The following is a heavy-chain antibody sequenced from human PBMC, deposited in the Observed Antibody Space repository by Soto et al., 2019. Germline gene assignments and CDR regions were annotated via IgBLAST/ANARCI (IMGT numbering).Heavy chain of an antibody. J-gene: IGHJ6*03. CDR1: GYSFTSYW. CDR3: ARHYTRNYVVYYYYMDV. D-gene: IGHD1-7*01. Sequence: GESLKISCKGSGYSFTSYWIGWVRQMPGKGLEWMGIIYPGDSDTRYSPSFQGQVTISADKSISTAYLQWSSLKASDTTIYYCARHYTRNYVVYYYYMDVWGKGTTVTVSS. CDR2: IYPGDSDT. V-gene: IGHV5-51*01.